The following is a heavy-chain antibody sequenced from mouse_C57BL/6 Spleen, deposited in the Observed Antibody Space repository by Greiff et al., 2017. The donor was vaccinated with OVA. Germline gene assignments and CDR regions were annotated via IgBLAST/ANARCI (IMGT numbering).Heavy chain of an antibody. CDR1: GFTFSSYA. Sequence: EVMLVESGEGLVKPGGSLKLSCAASGFTFSSYAMSWVRQTPEKRLEWVAYISSGGDYIYYADTVKGRFTISRDNARNTLYLQMSSLKSEDTAMYYCTRGGSGYEFAYWGQGTLVTVSA. CDR2: ISSGGDYI. CDR3: TRGGSGYEFAY. D-gene: IGHD3-2*02. V-gene: IGHV5-9-1*02. J-gene: IGHJ3*01.